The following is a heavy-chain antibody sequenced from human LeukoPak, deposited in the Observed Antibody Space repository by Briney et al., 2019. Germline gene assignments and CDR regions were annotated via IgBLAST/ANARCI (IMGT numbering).Heavy chain of an antibody. CDR2: IIPIFGTA. V-gene: IGHV1-69*13. J-gene: IGHJ3*02. CDR3: ARDKEDYGDSLRAFDI. CDR1: GGTFSSYA. Sequence: RASVKVSCKASGGTFSSYAISWVRQAPGQGLEWMGGIIPIFGTANYAQKFQGRVTITADESTSTAYMELSSLRSGDTAVYYCARDKEDYGDSLRAFDIWGQGTMVTVSS. D-gene: IGHD4-17*01.